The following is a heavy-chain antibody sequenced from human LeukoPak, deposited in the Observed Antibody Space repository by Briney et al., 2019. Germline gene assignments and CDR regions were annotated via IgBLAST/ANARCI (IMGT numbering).Heavy chain of an antibody. J-gene: IGHJ4*02. D-gene: IGHD6-13*01. Sequence: PGGSLRLSCAASGFTFSSYAMSWVRQAPGKGLEWVSAISGSGGSTYYADSVKGRFTISRDNSKNTLYLQMNSLGAEDTAVYYCARLGIIAAAGSNDYWGQGTLVTVSS. CDR3: ARLGIIAAAGSNDY. CDR2: ISGSGGST. V-gene: IGHV3-23*01. CDR1: GFTFSSYA.